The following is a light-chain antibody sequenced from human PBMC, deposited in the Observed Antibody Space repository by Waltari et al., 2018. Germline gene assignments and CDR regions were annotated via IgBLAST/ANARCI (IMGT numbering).Light chain of an antibody. CDR1: SSNIGTYY. CDR2: QNN. J-gene: IGLJ3*02. V-gene: IGLV1-40*01. CDR3: LSFDRTSTAWI. Sequence: QSVLTQPPSVSGAPGQRVTISCTGSSSNIGTYYVSWYQHLPGTTPKLLIYQNNGRPSGVSDRFSGSKSGISASLTITGLQTEDETDYYCLSFDRTSTAWIFGGGTRLIVL.